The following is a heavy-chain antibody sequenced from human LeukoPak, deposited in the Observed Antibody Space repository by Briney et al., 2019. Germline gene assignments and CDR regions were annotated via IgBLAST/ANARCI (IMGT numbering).Heavy chain of an antibody. J-gene: IGHJ5*02. Sequence: GSSVKVSCKASGGICRRHALSWVRQAPGQGLEWMGGIVPIFGTTNYAPSLQGRVTFTTDESMNTAYMELIDLKFEDTAVYYCAGEGNRIAAPDNNWFDPWGQGTLVTVSS. V-gene: IGHV1-69*05. CDR2: IVPIFGTT. CDR3: AGEGNRIAAPDNNWFDP. D-gene: IGHD6-13*01. CDR1: GGICRRHA.